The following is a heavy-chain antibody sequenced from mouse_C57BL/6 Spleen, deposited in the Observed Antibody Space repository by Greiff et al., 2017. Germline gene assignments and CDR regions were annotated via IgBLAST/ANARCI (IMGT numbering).Heavy chain of an antibody. D-gene: IGHD1-1*02. V-gene: IGHV1-55*01. CDR1: GYTFTSYW. J-gene: IGHJ4*01. CDR2: IYPGSGST. Sequence: QVQLQQSGAELVKPGASVKMSCKASGYTFTSYWITWVKQRPGQGLEWIGDIYPGSGSTNYNEKFKSKATLTVDTSSSTAYMQLSSLTSEDSAVYYCARYRGLWADAMDYWGQGTSVTVSS. CDR3: ARYRGLWADAMDY.